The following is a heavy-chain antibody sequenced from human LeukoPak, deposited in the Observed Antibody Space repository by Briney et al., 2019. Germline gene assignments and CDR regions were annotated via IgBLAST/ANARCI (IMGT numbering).Heavy chain of an antibody. V-gene: IGHV4-59*08. Sequence: SETLSLTCTVSGGSISSYYWSWIRQPPGKGLEWIGYIYYSGSTNYNPSLKSRVTISVDTSKNQSSLKLSSVTAADTAVYYCARHEAAYTFDYWGQGTLVTVSS. CDR2: IYYSGST. J-gene: IGHJ4*02. CDR1: GGSISSYY. CDR3: ARHEAAYTFDY. D-gene: IGHD3-16*01.